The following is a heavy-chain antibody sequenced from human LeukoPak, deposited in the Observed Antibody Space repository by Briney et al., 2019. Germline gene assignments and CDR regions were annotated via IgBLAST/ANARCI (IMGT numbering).Heavy chain of an antibody. D-gene: IGHD2-2*02. CDR2: FDPEDGET. V-gene: IGHV1-24*01. Sequence: ASVKVSCXVSGYTLTELSMHWVRQAPGKGLEWMGGFDPEDGETIYAQKFQGRVTMTEDTSTDTAYMELSSLRSEDTAVYYCATGYATAAIFRLGYWGQGTLVTVSS. CDR3: ATGYATAAIFRLGY. J-gene: IGHJ4*02. CDR1: GYTLTELS.